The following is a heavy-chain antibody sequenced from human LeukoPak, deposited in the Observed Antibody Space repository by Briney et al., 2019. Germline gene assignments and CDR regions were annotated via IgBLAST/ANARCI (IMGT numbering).Heavy chain of an antibody. Sequence: ASVKVSCKASGYTFTEHHINWVRQAPGQGLEWMGWVNPHSGGTNHAQKFQGSVTMTSDTFIGTAYMELSRLKSDDAAVYYCARGLYYLDYWGQGTLVTVSS. CDR3: ARGLYYLDY. CDR2: VNPHSGGT. J-gene: IGHJ4*02. CDR1: GYTFTEHH. V-gene: IGHV1-2*02.